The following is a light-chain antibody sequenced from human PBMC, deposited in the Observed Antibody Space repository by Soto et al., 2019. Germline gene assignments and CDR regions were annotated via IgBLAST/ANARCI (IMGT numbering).Light chain of an antibody. CDR2: DVN. CDR1: SSDIGAYNY. J-gene: IGLJ2*01. CDR3: TSWTTSTTMI. V-gene: IGLV2-14*03. Sequence: QSALTQPASVSGSPGQSITISCTGTSSDIGAYNYVSWYQQHPGKAPKLMIYDVNIRPSGVSNRFSGSKSGNTASLTISGLQAEDEADCYCTSWTTSTTMIFGGGTKVTVL.